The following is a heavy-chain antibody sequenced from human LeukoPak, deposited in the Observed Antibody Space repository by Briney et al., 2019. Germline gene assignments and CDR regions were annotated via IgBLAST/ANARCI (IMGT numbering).Heavy chain of an antibody. J-gene: IGHJ3*02. V-gene: IGHV3-30*18. CDR3: AKDPFWGYDILTGSNDAFDI. CDR1: GFTFSSYG. Sequence: GRSLRLSCAASGFTFSSYGMHWVRQAPGKGLEWVAVISYDGSNKYYADSVKGRFTISRDNSKNTLYLQMNSLRAEDTAVYYCAKDPFWGYDILTGSNDAFDIWGQGTMVTVSS. D-gene: IGHD3-9*01. CDR2: ISYDGSNK.